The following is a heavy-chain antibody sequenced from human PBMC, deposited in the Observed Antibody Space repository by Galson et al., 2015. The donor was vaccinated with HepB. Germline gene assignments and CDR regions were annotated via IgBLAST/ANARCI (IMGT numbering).Heavy chain of an antibody. J-gene: IGHJ6*02. V-gene: IGHV4-30-2*01. Sequence: TLSLTCTVSGGSISSSGYSWSWIRQPPGKGLEWIAYSYHTGNTFYNPSLKSRVTISVDRSKNQFSLKVTSVTAADTAVCYCARGGRGRSQLLRPSNVYYYGMDVWGQGTTVIVSS. D-gene: IGHD2-2*01. CDR1: GGSISSSGYS. CDR3: ARGGRGRSQLLRPSNVYYYGMDV. CDR2: SYHTGNT.